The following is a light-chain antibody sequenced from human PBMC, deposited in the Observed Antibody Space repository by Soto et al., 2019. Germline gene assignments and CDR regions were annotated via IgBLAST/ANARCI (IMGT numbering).Light chain of an antibody. CDR1: QGLVHSDGNTY. CDR3: MQGTHSIP. Sequence: DVVLTQSPLSLPVTIGQPASISCRASQGLVHSDGNTYLNWFHQRPGQSPRRLLYRVSNRDSGVQDRFRASGSGTDFTLKITRVEADDVGVYYCMQGTHSIPFGPGTKVDI. V-gene: IGKV2-30*02. J-gene: IGKJ3*01. CDR2: RVS.